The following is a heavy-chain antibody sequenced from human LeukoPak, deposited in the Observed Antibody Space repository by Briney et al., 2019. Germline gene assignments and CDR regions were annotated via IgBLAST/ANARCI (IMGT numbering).Heavy chain of an antibody. D-gene: IGHD5-18*01. CDR2: TVPILGIA. CDR1: GGTFNNYA. J-gene: IGHJ3*01. CDR3: ARDQGDNSYGYYAIWYAFDV. Sequence: SVKVSCKASGGTFNNYAISWVRQAPGQGLEWMGRTVPILGIANYAQEFQGRLIITADKATSSAYMELSCLRSEDTAVYYCARDQGDNSYGYYAIWYAFDVWGQGTMVTVSS. V-gene: IGHV1-69*04.